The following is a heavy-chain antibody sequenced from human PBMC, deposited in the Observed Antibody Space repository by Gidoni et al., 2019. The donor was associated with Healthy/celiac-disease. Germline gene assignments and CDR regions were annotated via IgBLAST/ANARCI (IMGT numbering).Heavy chain of an antibody. Sequence: QVQLQESGPGLVKPSQTLSLTCTVSGGSISSGGYYWSWIRQHPGKGLEWIGYIYYSGRTYYNPSLKSRVTISVDTSKNQFSLKLSSVTAADTAVYYCARDYYGSGRLDYWGQGTLVTVSS. CDR2: IYYSGRT. CDR1: GGSISSGGYY. J-gene: IGHJ4*02. CDR3: ARDYYGSGRLDY. V-gene: IGHV4-31*03. D-gene: IGHD3-10*01.